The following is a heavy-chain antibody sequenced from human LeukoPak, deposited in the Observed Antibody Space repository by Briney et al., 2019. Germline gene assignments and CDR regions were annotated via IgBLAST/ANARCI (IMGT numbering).Heavy chain of an antibody. J-gene: IGHJ4*02. CDR3: AKDLSSGTGRGFDY. CDR1: GFTFSSYG. V-gene: IGHV3-30*02. Sequence: GGSLRLSRAASGFTFSSYGMHWVRQAPGKGLEWVAFIRHDGSNKYYADSVKGRFTISRDNSKNTLYLQMNSLRAEDTALYYCAKDLSSGTGRGFDYWGQGTLVTVSS. CDR2: IRHDGSNK. D-gene: IGHD3/OR15-3a*01.